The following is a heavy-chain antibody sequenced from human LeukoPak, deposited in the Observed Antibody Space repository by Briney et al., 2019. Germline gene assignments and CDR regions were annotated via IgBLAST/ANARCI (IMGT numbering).Heavy chain of an antibody. J-gene: IGHJ6*02. D-gene: IGHD1-26*01. CDR3: ARGDKLIVGATTPYYYYGMDV. V-gene: IGHV3-66*01. Sequence: GGSLRLSCAASRFTVSSNYMSWVRQAPGKGLEWVSVIYSGGSTYYADSVKGRFTISRDNSKNTLYLQMNSLRAEDTAVYYCARGDKLIVGATTPYYYYGMDVWGQGTTVTVSS. CDR2: IYSGGST. CDR1: RFTVSSNY.